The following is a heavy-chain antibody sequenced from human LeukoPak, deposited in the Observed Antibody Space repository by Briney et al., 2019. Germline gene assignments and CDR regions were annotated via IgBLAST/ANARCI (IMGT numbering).Heavy chain of an antibody. CDR1: GFTFSNYW. J-gene: IGHJ5*02. Sequence: GGSLRLSCAASGFTFSNYWMSWVRQAPGKGLEWVANIKPDESEKYYVDSVKGRFTISRDNAKNSLYLQMNSLRAEDTAVYYCARERGYCSGGSCGPTWFDPWGQGTLVTVSS. CDR2: IKPDESEK. D-gene: IGHD2-15*01. V-gene: IGHV3-7*01. CDR3: ARERGYCSGGSCGPTWFDP.